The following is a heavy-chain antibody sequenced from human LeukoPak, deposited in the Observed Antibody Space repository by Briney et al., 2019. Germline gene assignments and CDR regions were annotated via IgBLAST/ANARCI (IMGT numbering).Heavy chain of an antibody. J-gene: IGHJ4*02. CDR1: GGSITSGGYS. CDR2: IHHSVTT. D-gene: IGHD5-12*01. V-gene: IGHV4-30-2*01. CDR3: ARAHSGYYYFDY. Sequence: TSQTLSLTCAVSGGSITSGGYSWSWVRQPPGKALEWIGYIHHSVTTHYNPSLKSRVSISVDRSKNQFSLKLNSVTAADTAVYYCARAHSGYYYFDYWGQGTLVTVSS.